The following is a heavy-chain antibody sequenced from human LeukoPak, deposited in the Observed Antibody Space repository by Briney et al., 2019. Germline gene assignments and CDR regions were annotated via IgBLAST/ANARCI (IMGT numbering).Heavy chain of an antibody. CDR1: GITSSTSS. D-gene: IGHD1-1*01. CDR3: AAAQLAYYYDYSMED. V-gene: IGHV1-58*02. Sequence: SVEVSCKASGITSSTSSMQWLRQARGQGLEWIGWIVLGSGITNYAQKFQERVTITRDMSTTTAYMHLSSLRSEDTAVYYCAAAQLAYYYDYSMEDWGQGTTVTVSS. J-gene: IGHJ6*02. CDR2: IVLGSGIT.